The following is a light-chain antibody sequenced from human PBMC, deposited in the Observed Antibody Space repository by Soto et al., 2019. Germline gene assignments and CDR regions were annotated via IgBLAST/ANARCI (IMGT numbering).Light chain of an antibody. J-gene: IGKJ4*01. CDR1: QSVSSIY. CDR3: QQFSSYPLT. V-gene: IGKV3-20*01. Sequence: EIVMTQSPATLSVSPGERATLSCRASQSVSSIYLAWYQQKPGQAPRLLIYDASNRATGIPARFSGSGSGTDFTLTISSLEPEDFAVYYCQQFSSYPLTFGGGTKVDIK. CDR2: DAS.